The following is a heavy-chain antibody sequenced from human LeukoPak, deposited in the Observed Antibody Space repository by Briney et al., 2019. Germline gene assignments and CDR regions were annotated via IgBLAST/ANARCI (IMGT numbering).Heavy chain of an antibody. CDR2: IYWNDDK. CDR3: AGIGELLYFDY. D-gene: IGHD3-10*01. V-gene: IGHV2-5*01. CDR1: GFSLSTSGVG. Sequence: SGPTLVKPTQTLTLTCTFSGFSLSTSGVGVGWIRQPPGKALEWLALIYWNDDKRYSPSLKSGLTITKDTSKNQVVLTMTNMDPVDTATYYCAGIGELLYFDYWGQGTLVTVSS. J-gene: IGHJ4*02.